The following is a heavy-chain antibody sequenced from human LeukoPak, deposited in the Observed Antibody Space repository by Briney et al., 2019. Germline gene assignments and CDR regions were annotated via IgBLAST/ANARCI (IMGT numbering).Heavy chain of an antibody. CDR2: INHSGST. D-gene: IGHD6-19*01. CDR3: ARPGGRSGLAEYFQY. CDR1: GGSFSTYY. Sequence: ETSETLSLTCAVYGGSFSTYYWSWSRQPPGKGLEWVGEINHSGSTNYNPSLKSRVTISIDTSKNQFSLKLTSVTAADTAVYYCARPGGRSGLAEYFQYWGQGTLVTVSS. V-gene: IGHV4-34*01. J-gene: IGHJ1*01.